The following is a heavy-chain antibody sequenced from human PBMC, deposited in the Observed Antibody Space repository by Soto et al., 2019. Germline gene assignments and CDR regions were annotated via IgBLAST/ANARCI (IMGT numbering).Heavy chain of an antibody. CDR2: ISYDGSNK. D-gene: IGHD6-13*01. CDR1: GFTFSSYA. CDR3: ARAIREYSSSPYTLDY. J-gene: IGHJ4*02. Sequence: HPGGSLRLSCAASGFTFSSYAMHWVRQAPGKGLEWVAVISYDGSNKYYADSVKGRFTISRDTAKNSLYLQMNSLRDEDTAVYYCARAIREYSSSPYTLDYWGQGTLVTVSS. V-gene: IGHV3-30-3*01.